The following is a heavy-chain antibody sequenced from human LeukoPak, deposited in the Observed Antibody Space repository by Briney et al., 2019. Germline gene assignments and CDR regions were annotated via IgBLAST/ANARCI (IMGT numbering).Heavy chain of an antibody. D-gene: IGHD3-22*01. CDR3: ARRIVVVTTGPHFDY. V-gene: IGHV1-8*03. CDR1: GYTFTSYD. J-gene: IGHJ4*02. Sequence: ASVKVSCKASGYTFTSYDINWVRQATGQGLEWMGWMNPSSGNTGYAQKFQGRVTITRNTSISTAYMELSSLRSEDTAVYYCARRIVVVTTGPHFDYWGQGTLVTVSS. CDR2: MNPSSGNT.